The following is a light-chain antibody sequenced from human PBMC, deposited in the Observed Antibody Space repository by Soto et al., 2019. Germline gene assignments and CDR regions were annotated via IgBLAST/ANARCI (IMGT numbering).Light chain of an antibody. Sequence: EIVMTQSPATLSVSRGERATLSCRASQSVSSNLAWYQQKPGQAPRLLIYGASTRATGIPAGFSGSGSGTEFTLTISSLQSEDFAAYYCQQYNNWPFPSWTFGQGTKVEIK. CDR2: GAS. J-gene: IGKJ1*01. CDR3: QQYNNWPFPSWT. V-gene: IGKV3-15*01. CDR1: QSVSSN.